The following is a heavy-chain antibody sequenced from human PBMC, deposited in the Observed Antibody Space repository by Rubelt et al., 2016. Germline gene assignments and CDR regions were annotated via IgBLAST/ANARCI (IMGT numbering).Heavy chain of an antibody. D-gene: IGHD2-21*02. CDR1: GGSISSSDYY. Sequence: QLQLQASGPGLVQPSETLSLTCTVSGGSISSSDYYWGWIRLPPGKGLEWIGSIYYRGNTYYTPSLKTLVTVALDTSNNQFARRLSAVNAADTAGYYWAGLPGWGQNWYFDLWGRGTLVTVSS. J-gene: IGHJ2*01. CDR3: AGLPGWGQNWYFDL. V-gene: IGHV4-39*07. CDR2: IYYRGNT.